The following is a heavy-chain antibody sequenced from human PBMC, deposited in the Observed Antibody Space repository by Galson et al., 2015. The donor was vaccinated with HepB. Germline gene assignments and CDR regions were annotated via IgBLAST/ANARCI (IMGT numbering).Heavy chain of an antibody. J-gene: IGHJ5*02. Sequence: LRLSCAASGFTFSTYWMHWVRQAPGKGPVWVSRIQRDGGIISYADSVKGRFTISRDNSKSTLYLQMNSLRAEDTAVYYCARELAVAGSYFDPWGPGTLVTVSS. CDR2: IQRDGGII. CDR3: ARELAVAGSYFDP. V-gene: IGHV3-74*01. CDR1: GFTFSTYW. D-gene: IGHD6-19*01.